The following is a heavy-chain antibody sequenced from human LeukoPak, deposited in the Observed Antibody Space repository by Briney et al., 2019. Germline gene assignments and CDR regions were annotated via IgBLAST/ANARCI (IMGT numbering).Heavy chain of an antibody. Sequence: AASVKVSCKASGYTFTGYYMHWVRQAPGQGLEWMGRINPNSGGTNYARKFQGSVTMTRATSISTAYMELSRLRSDDTAVYYCARTVRGRGYSNYVGYWGQGTLVTVSS. CDR2: INPNSGGT. J-gene: IGHJ4*02. D-gene: IGHD4-11*01. CDR1: GYTFTGYY. CDR3: ARTVRGRGYSNYVGY. V-gene: IGHV1-2*06.